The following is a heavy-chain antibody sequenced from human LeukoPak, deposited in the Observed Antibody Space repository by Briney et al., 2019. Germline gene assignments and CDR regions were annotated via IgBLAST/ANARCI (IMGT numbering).Heavy chain of an antibody. Sequence: SETLSLTCTVSGGSISSGSYYWSWIRQPAGKGLEWIGRIYTSGSTNYNPSLRGRVTISVDTSKNQFSLKLTSVTAADTAMYFCARGVFVNGYYDNAFDIWGQGTMVTVSS. J-gene: IGHJ3*02. V-gene: IGHV4-61*02. CDR2: IYTSGST. D-gene: IGHD3-22*01. CDR1: GGSISSGSYY. CDR3: ARGVFVNGYYDNAFDI.